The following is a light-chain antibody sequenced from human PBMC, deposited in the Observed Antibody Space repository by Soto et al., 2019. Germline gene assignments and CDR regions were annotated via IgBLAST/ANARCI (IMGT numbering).Light chain of an antibody. CDR2: DAS. CDR3: QQRSHSIT. J-gene: IGKJ5*01. CDR1: QSVSSY. Sequence: EIVLTQSPATLSLSPGERATLSCRASQSVSSYLAWYQQKPGQAPRLLIYDASNRATGIPARFSGSGSGTAFTLTISSLEPEDFAVYYCQQRSHSITFGQGTRLEIK. V-gene: IGKV3-11*01.